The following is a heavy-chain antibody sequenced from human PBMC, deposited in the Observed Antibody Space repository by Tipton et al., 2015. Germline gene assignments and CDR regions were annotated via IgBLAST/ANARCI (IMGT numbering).Heavy chain of an antibody. Sequence: QLVQSGAEVKKHGESLKISCKASGYSFPIYWIAWVRQMPGKGLDWMGMIYPADSGTRYSPSFQGQVTISADTSITTAYLQWSSLKASDTAMYFCARRGDDFDSWGQGTLVTVSS. V-gene: IGHV5-51*01. CDR3: ARRGDDFDS. D-gene: IGHD3-16*01. J-gene: IGHJ4*02. CDR1: GYSFPIYW. CDR2: IYPADSGT.